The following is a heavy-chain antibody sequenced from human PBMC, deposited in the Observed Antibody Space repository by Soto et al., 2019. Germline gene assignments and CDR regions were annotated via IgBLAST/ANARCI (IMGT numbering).Heavy chain of an antibody. D-gene: IGHD3-9*01. CDR1: GFTFSNAW. Sequence: PGGSLRLSCAASGFTFSNAWMNWVRLGPGKGLEWVAVISYDGSNKYYADAVKGRFTISRDNSKNTLYLQMNSLRGEDTAVYYCARDKDWAFDYWGQGTQVTVS. V-gene: IGHV3-30*03. CDR3: ARDKDWAFDY. CDR2: ISYDGSNK. J-gene: IGHJ4*02.